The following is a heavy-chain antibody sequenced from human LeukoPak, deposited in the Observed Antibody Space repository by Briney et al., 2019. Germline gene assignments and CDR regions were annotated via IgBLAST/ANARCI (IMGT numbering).Heavy chain of an antibody. V-gene: IGHV1-2*02. CDR1: GHTFTGYY. CDR2: INPNSGGT. CDR3: ARDFSDAFDI. D-gene: IGHD2/OR15-2a*01. J-gene: IGHJ3*02. Sequence: ASVKVSCKASGHTFTGYYMHWVRQAPGQGLEWMGWINPNSGGTNYAQKFQGRVTMTRDTSTSTVYMELSSLRSEDTAVYYCARDFSDAFDIWGQGTMVTVSS.